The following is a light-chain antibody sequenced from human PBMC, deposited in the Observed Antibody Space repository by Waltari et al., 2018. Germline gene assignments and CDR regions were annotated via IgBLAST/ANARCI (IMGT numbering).Light chain of an antibody. CDR1: SSDVGNSHF. Sequence: QSALTQPRSVSGSPGQSVTIPCSGPSSDVGNSHFVSWYQQHPGNAPKMLIYDVVKRPSGVPDRFSGSKSGNTASLTISGLQTEDEADYYCCSYAGSYTFVFGGGTQLTVL. J-gene: IGLJ7*01. V-gene: IGLV2-11*01. CDR2: DVV. CDR3: CSYAGSYTFV.